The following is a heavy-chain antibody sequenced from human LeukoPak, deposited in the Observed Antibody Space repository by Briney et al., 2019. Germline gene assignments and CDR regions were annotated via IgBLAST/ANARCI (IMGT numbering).Heavy chain of an antibody. J-gene: IGHJ6*02. V-gene: IGHV3-33*01. CDR1: GFTFSSFG. D-gene: IGHD3-9*01. CDR3: ARVANITTFGMDV. CDR2: IWYDGSKK. Sequence: GGSLRLSCAASGFTFSSFGMHWVRQAPGRGLEWVAVIWYDGSKKYYADSVKGRFTISRDNSKNTLYLQMNALRAEDTAVYYCARVANITTFGMDVWGQGTTVTVSS.